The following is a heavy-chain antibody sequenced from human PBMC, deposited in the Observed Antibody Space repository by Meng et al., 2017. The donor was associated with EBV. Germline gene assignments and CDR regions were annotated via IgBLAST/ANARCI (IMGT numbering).Heavy chain of an antibody. CDR1: GYTFTSYG. Sequence: QVTLGQAGAEVKKPGASVKVSCKASGYTFTSYGISWVRQAPGQGLEWMGWISAYNGNTNYAQKLQGRVTMTTDTSTSTAYMELRSLRSDDTAVYYCARETSGYDFNWFDPWGQGTLVTVSS. D-gene: IGHD5-12*01. CDR2: ISAYNGNT. V-gene: IGHV1-18*01. J-gene: IGHJ5*02. CDR3: ARETSGYDFNWFDP.